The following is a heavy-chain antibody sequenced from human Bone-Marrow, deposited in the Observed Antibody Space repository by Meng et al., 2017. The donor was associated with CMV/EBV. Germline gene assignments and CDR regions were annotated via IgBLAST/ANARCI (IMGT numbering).Heavy chain of an antibody. Sequence: GESLKISCKGSGYTFTTSWIGWVRQMPGKGLEYMGLIFPGDSDTRYSPSFQGQVTISADRSISTAYLQWSSLKASDSTMYYGATLMVGRDYFEYWGQGTVVTVSS. D-gene: IGHD3-10*01. CDR1: GYTFTTSW. CDR2: IFPGDSDT. CDR3: ATLMVGRDYFEY. V-gene: IGHV5-51*01. J-gene: IGHJ4*02.